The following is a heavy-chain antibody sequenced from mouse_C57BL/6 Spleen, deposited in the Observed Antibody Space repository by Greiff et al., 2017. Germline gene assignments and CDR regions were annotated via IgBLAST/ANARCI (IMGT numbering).Heavy chain of an antibody. CDR1: GYTFTSYW. J-gene: IGHJ2*01. Sequence: VQLQQPGAELVKPGASVKLSCKASGYTFTSYWMHWVKQRPGQGLEWIGMIHPNSGSTNYNEKFKSKATLTVDTSSSTAYMQLSSLTSEDSAVYYCARNNYYGSSSQLFDYWGQGTTLTVSS. V-gene: IGHV1-64*01. D-gene: IGHD1-1*01. CDR2: IHPNSGST. CDR3: ARNNYYGSSSQLFDY.